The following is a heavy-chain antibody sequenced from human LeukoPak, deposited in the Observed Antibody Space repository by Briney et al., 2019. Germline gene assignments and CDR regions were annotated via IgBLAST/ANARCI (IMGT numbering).Heavy chain of an antibody. D-gene: IGHD3-22*01. CDR2: IYTSGST. CDR3: ARGITYYYDSSGFRDY. Sequence: PSETLSLTCTVSGGSISSYYWSWIRQPAGKGLEWIGRIYTSGSTNYNPSLKSRVTMSVDTSKNQFSLKLSSVTAADTAVYYCARGITYYYDSSGFRDYWGQGTLVTVSS. J-gene: IGHJ4*02. V-gene: IGHV4-4*07. CDR1: GGSISSYY.